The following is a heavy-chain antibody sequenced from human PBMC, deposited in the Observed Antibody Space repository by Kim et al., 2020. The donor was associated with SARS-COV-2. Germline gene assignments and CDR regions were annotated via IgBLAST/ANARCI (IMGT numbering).Heavy chain of an antibody. J-gene: IGHJ4*02. Sequence: NPSISSRVTRAEDTSKNHLSLKLSSVTAADTAVYYCAREGRYYGDYLFDYWGQGTLVTVSS. V-gene: IGHV4-31*02. CDR3: AREGRYYGDYLFDY. D-gene: IGHD4-17*01.